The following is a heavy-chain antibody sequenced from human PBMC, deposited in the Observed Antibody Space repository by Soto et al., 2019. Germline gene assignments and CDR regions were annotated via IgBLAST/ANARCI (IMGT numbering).Heavy chain of an antibody. CDR3: ARALYSSSWFQSSPFEY. J-gene: IGHJ4*02. V-gene: IGHV1-69*01. D-gene: IGHD6-13*01. Sequence: QVQLGQSGAEVKKPGSSVKVSCKAYGGTFSSYAISWVRQAPGQGLEWMGGIIPIFGTANYAQKFQGRVTINADESSSTAYMELSSLRSEDTAVYYGARALYSSSWFQSSPFEYWGQGTLVTVSS. CDR1: GGTFSSYA. CDR2: IIPIFGTA.